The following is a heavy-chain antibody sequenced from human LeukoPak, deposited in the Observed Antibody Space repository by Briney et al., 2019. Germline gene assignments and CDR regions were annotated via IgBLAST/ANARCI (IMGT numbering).Heavy chain of an antibody. Sequence: GGSLRLSCAASGFTFSSYWMHWVRHAPGKGLVWVSRINSDGSSTSYADSVKGRFTISRDNAKNTLYLQMNSLRAEDTAVYYCARDGVEMATRLRYYHYYYGMDVWGQGTTVTVSS. D-gene: IGHD5-24*01. CDR3: ARDGVEMATRLRYYHYYYGMDV. J-gene: IGHJ6*02. V-gene: IGHV3-74*01. CDR1: GFTFSSYW. CDR2: INSDGSST.